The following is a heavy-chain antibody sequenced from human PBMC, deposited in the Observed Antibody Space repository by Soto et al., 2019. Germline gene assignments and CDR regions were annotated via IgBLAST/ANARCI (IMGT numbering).Heavy chain of an antibody. CDR1: GGSVSSGSHY. D-gene: IGHD2-21*02. V-gene: IGHV4-61*01. CDR3: AREVVMTETTGGHFDF. CDR2: IFYSGST. J-gene: IGHJ4*02. Sequence: QVQLQESGPGLVKPSETLSLTCTVSGGSVSSGSHYWNWIRQPPGKGLEWIGHIFYSGSTNYNPSLKSRVTISIDTSKNQFSLKLSSVTAADTAVYYCAREVVMTETTGGHFDFCGQGTLVTVSS.